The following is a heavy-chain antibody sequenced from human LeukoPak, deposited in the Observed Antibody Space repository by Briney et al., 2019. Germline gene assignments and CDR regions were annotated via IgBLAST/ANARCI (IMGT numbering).Heavy chain of an antibody. Sequence: SETLSLTCTVSGGSISSGGYYWSWIRQHPGKGLEWIGYIYYSGSTYYNPSLKSRVTTSVDASKNQFSLKLSSVTAADTAVYYCARAGWDLFLGGYYDWGQGTLVTVSS. CDR2: IYYSGST. CDR1: GGSISSGGYY. J-gene: IGHJ4*02. V-gene: IGHV4-31*03. D-gene: IGHD3-22*01. CDR3: ARAGWDLFLGGYYD.